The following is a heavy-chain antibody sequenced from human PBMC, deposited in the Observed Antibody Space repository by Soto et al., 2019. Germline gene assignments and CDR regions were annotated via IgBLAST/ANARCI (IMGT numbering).Heavy chain of an antibody. Sequence: GASVKVSSKASGYTFTSYGISWVRQAPGQGLEWMGWISAYNGNTNYAQKLQGRVTMTTATSTSTAYMELRSLRSDDTAVYYCARGDYYDSSGYYNGRWYFDYWGQGTLVTVSS. CDR3: ARGDYYDSSGYYNGRWYFDY. CDR1: GYTFTSYG. CDR2: ISAYNGNT. V-gene: IGHV1-18*01. D-gene: IGHD3-22*01. J-gene: IGHJ4*02.